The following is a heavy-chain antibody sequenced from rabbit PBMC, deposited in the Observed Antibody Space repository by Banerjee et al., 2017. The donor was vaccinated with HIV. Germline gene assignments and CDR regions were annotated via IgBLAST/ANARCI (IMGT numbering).Heavy chain of an antibody. CDR1: GVSFNFNSY. D-gene: IGHD4-1*01. Sequence: QSLEESGGDLVKPGASLTLTCTASGVSFNFNSYMCWVRQAPGKGLEWIACIDTGSSGFTYFASWAKGRFTISKTSSTTVTLQVTSLTAADTATYFCARDLTDVIGWNFGWWGQGTLVTVS. CDR3: ARDLTDVIGWNFGW. V-gene: IGHV1S40*01. CDR2: IDTGSSGFT. J-gene: IGHJ3*01.